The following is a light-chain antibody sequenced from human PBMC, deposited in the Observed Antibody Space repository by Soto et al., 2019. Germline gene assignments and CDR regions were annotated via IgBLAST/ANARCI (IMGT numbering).Light chain of an antibody. CDR2: EVS. V-gene: IGLV2-8*01. CDR1: SSDVGGYNY. CDR3: SAYAGSSNLGV. J-gene: IGLJ2*01. Sequence: QSVLTQPPSASGSPGQSVTISCTGTSSDVGGYNYVSWYQQHPGRAPKLMIYEVSKRPSGVPDRFSCSKSGNTASLTVSGLQPEDEADYYCSAYAGSSNLGVFGGGTKVTVL.